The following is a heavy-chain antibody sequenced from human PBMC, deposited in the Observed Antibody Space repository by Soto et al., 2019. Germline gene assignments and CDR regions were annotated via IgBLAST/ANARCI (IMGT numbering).Heavy chain of an antibody. CDR2: INPNSGGT. D-gene: IGHD2-8*01. J-gene: IGHJ4*02. Sequence: ASVKVSCKASGYTFTGYYMHWVRQAPGQGLEWMGWINPNSGGTNYAQKFQGRVTMTRDTSISTAYMELSRLRSDDTAVYYCARDHCTNGVSFPPFDYWGQGTLVNVSS. V-gene: IGHV1-2*02. CDR3: ARDHCTNGVSFPPFDY. CDR1: GYTFTGYY.